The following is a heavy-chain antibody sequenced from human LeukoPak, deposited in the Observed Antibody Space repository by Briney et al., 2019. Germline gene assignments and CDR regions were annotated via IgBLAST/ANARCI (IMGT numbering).Heavy chain of an antibody. J-gene: IGHJ4*02. CDR1: GVSISSDSDS. D-gene: IGHD3-3*02. V-gene: IGHV4-39*07. Sequence: LETLSLTCTVSGVSISSDSDSWGWIRQPPGKGLEWIGSVSYSGTTYYNPSLKSRVTMSVDTSKTQFSLNLTSVTAADTAVYYCARKKLGSFDYWGQGTLVTVSS. CDR3: ARKKLGSFDY. CDR2: VSYSGTT.